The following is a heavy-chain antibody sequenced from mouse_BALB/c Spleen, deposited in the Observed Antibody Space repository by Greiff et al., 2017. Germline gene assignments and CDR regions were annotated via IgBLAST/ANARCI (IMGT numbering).Heavy chain of an antibody. J-gene: IGHJ3*01. D-gene: IGHD2-14*01. CDR3: ARTYYRYDLFAY. Sequence: EVKVVESGGGLVKPGGSLKLSCAASGFTFSSYAMSWVRQTPEKRLEWVASISSGGSTYYPDSVKGRFTISRDNARNILYLQMSSLRSEDTAMYYCARTYYRYDLFAYWGQGTLVTVSA. CDR1: GFTFSSYA. V-gene: IGHV5-6-5*01. CDR2: ISSGGST.